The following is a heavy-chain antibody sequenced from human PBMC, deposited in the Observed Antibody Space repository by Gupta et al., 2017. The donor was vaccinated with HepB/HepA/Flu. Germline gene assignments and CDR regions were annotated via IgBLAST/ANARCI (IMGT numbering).Heavy chain of an antibody. D-gene: IGHD3-22*01. CDR2: ISWNSGSI. V-gene: IGHV3-9*01. Sequence: VQLVESGGGLVQPGRSLRLSCAASGFTFVDYAMHWVRQAPGKGLEWVSGISWNSGSIGYADSVKGRFTISRDNAKNSLYLQMNSLRAEDTALYYCAKETYYYDSSGYGPFDYWGQGTLVTVSS. CDR3: AKETYYYDSSGYGPFDY. J-gene: IGHJ4*02. CDR1: GFTFVDYA.